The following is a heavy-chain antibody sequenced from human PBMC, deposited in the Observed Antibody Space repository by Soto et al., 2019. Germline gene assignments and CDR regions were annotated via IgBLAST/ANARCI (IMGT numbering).Heavy chain of an antibody. V-gene: IGHV4-34*01. J-gene: IGHJ4*02. CDR1: GGSCSGYY. CDR3: ARDKITGLFDY. CDR2: INHSGST. D-gene: IGHD2-8*02. Sequence: SETLSLTCAVYGGSCSGYYWTWIRQPPGTGLEWIGEINHSGSTNYNPSLKSRVTISVDTSKNQFSLKLTSVTAADTAVYYCARDKITGLFDYWGQGTLVTASS.